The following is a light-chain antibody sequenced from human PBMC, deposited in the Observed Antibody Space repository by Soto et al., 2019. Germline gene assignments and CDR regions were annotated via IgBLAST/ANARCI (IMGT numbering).Light chain of an antibody. CDR1: SSDVGSYIY. CDR2: DVS. CDR3: NSYTGNSTFV. J-gene: IGLJ1*01. V-gene: IGLV2-14*03. Sequence: QSALTQPASVSGSPGQSIAISCTGTSSDVGSYIYVSWYQQHPGKAPKLMIYDVSKRPSGVSDRFSGSKSGNTASLIISGLQAEYEADYYCNSYTGNSTFVFGPGTKLTVL.